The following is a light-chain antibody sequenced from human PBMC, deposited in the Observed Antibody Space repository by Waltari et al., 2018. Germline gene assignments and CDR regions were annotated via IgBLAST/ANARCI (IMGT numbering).Light chain of an antibody. Sequence: DIQMTQSPSSLSASGGDRVTITCRASQSISSYLNWYQQKPGKAPKLLIYAASSLQSGVPSSFSGSGSGTDFTLTISSLQPEDFATYYCQQSYSTPYTFGQGTKLDIK. CDR1: QSISSY. J-gene: IGKJ2*01. CDR3: QQSYSTPYT. CDR2: AAS. V-gene: IGKV1-39*01.